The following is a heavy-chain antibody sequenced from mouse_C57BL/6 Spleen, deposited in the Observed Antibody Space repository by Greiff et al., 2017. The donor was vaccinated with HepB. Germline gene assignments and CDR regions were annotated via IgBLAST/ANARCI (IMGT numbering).Heavy chain of an antibody. D-gene: IGHD4-1*02. CDR2: IWSGGST. CDR3: ARNNWDGDLAWFAY. Sequence: QVRLQQSGPGLVQPSQSLSITCTVSGFSLTSYGVHWVRQSPGKGLEWLGVIWSGGSTDYNAAFISRLSISKDNSKSQVFFKMNSLQADDTAIYYCARNNWDGDLAWFAYWGQGTLVTVSA. J-gene: IGHJ3*01. V-gene: IGHV2-2*01. CDR1: GFSLTSYG.